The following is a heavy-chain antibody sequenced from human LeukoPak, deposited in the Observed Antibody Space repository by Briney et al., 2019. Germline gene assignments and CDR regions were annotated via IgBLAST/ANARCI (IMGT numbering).Heavy chain of an antibody. J-gene: IGHJ4*02. CDR3: AKLPISGYSSSWYEDFDY. CDR1: XXTXSSYG. D-gene: IGHD6-13*01. V-gene: IGHV3-30*18. Sequence: LRLXXXASXXTXSSYGMHWVRQAXGKGLEWVAVISYDGSNKYYADSVKGRFTISRDNSKNTLYLQMTSLRAEDTAVYYCAKLPISGYSSSWYEDFDYWGQGTLVTVSS. CDR2: ISYDGSNK.